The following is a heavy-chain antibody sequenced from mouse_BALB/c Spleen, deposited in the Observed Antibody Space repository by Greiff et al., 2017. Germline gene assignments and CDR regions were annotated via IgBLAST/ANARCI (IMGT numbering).Heavy chain of an antibody. CDR3: AREPGLGRGHYAMDY. CDR2: ILGDGST. V-gene: IGHV2-6-7*01. D-gene: IGHD4-1*01. CDR1: GFSLTGYG. J-gene: IGHJ4*01. Sequence: VHLVESGPGLVAPSQSLSITCTVSGFSLTGYGGNWGRQPPGKGLEWLGMILGDGSTDYNSALKSRLSISKDNSKSQVFLKMNSLQTDDTARYYCAREPGLGRGHYAMDYWGQGTSVTVSS.